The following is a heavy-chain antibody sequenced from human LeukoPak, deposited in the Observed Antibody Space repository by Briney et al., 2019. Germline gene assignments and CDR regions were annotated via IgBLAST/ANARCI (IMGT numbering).Heavy chain of an antibody. J-gene: IGHJ4*02. CDR2: IYHSGST. CDR3: ARGVGLTQGGTFDY. V-gene: IGHV4-38-2*02. CDR1: GYSISSGFY. Sequence: SETLSLTCTVSGYSISSGFYWGWIRQPPGKGLEWIGSIYHSGSTHYSSSLKSRVAISMDTSKNQLSLRVSSVTAADTAVYYCARGVGLTQGGTFDYWGQGTLVTVSS. D-gene: IGHD1-26*01.